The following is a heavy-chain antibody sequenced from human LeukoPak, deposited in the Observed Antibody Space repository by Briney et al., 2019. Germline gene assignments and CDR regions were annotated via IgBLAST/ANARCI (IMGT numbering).Heavy chain of an antibody. CDR1: GYTFTSYD. D-gene: IGHD6-13*01. Sequence: ASVKVSCKASGYTFTSYDINWVRQATGQGLEWMGWMNPNSGNTGYAQKFQGRVTMTRNTSISTAYMELSSLRSEDTAVYYCARGAGYSSSWYGFSHYYYNMDVWGKGTTVTISS. CDR3: ARGAGYSSSWYGFSHYYYNMDV. J-gene: IGHJ6*03. CDR2: MNPNSGNT. V-gene: IGHV1-8*01.